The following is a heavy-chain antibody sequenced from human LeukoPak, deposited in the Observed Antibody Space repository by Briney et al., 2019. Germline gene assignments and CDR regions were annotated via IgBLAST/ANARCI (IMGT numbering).Heavy chain of an antibody. D-gene: IGHD3-16*02. CDR1: GFSFSNFA. CDR3: AKDAIGQYRPYYFDH. CDR2: ISGSGGST. Sequence: GGSLRLSCAVSGFSFSNFAMSWVRQAAGKGLEWVSAISGSGGSTYYAESVQGRFTISRDNSKNTLYLQMNSLRAEDTAVYYCAKDAIGQYRPYYFDHWGQGTLVPVSS. J-gene: IGHJ4*02. V-gene: IGHV3-23*01.